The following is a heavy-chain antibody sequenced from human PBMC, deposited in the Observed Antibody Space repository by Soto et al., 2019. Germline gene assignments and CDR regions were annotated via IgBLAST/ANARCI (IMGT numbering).Heavy chain of an antibody. CDR3: AKSGSRGYSYGYYYFDY. Sequence: GGSLRLSCAASGFTFSSYGMHWVRQAPGKGLEWVAVISYDGSNKYYADSVKGRFTISRDNSKNTLYLQMNSLRAEDTAVYYCAKSGSRGYSYGYYYFDYWGQGTLVTVS. J-gene: IGHJ4*02. CDR2: ISYDGSNK. V-gene: IGHV3-30*18. D-gene: IGHD5-18*01. CDR1: GFTFSSYG.